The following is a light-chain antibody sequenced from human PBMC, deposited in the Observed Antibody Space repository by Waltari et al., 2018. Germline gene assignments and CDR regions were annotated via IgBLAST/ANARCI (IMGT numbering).Light chain of an antibody. CDR1: KLGNKY. V-gene: IGLV3-1*01. J-gene: IGLJ2*01. CDR3: QAWDSGTVV. Sequence: SYDLTQPPSVSVSPGQTASITCSGDKLGNKYACWYQQKPGQSPVLVIYQDSKRPSGLPDGFSGSTPGNPATLTISGTQSMYEADYYCQAWDSGTVVFGRGTKLTVL. CDR2: QDS.